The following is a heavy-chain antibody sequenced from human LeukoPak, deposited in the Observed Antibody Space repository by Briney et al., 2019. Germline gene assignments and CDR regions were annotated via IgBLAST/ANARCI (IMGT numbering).Heavy chain of an antibody. J-gene: IGHJ4*02. CDR1: GFTFSSYA. Sequence: GGSLRLSCAASGFTFSSYAMTWVRQAPRKGLEWVSSISGTGGSTFYADSVKGRFTISRDNSKNTLYLQMNSLRAEDTAIYYCAKGREAYCSGGSCFGSDKLFPADYWGQGTLVTVSS. D-gene: IGHD2-15*01. CDR3: AKGREAYCSGGSCFGSDKLFPADY. V-gene: IGHV3-23*01. CDR2: ISGTGGST.